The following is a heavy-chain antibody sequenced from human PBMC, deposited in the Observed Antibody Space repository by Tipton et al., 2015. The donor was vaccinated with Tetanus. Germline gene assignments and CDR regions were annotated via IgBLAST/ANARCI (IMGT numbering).Heavy chain of an antibody. CDR3: AREPAATGTSLFDY. CDR1: GGSISSYY. V-gene: IGHV4-59*01. Sequence: TLSLTCTVSGGSISSYYWSWIRQPPGKGLEWIGYIYYSGSTNYNPSLKSRVTISVDTSKNQFSLKLSSVTAADTAVYYCAREPAATGTSLFDYWGQGALVTVSS. J-gene: IGHJ4*02. D-gene: IGHD6-13*01. CDR2: IYYSGST.